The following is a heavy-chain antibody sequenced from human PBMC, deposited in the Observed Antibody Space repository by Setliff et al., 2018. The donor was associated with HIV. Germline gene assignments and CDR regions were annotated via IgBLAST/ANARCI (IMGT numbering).Heavy chain of an antibody. D-gene: IGHD6-6*01. Sequence: SETLSHTCTVSGGSISSSSYYWGWIRQPPGKGLEWIGSIYYSGSTYYNPSLKSRVTIFVDTSKNQFSLRLSSVTAADTAVYYCARSNELIAARYFDYWGQGTLVTVSS. J-gene: IGHJ4*02. CDR1: GGSISSSSYY. CDR2: IYYSGST. V-gene: IGHV4-39*01. CDR3: ARSNELIAARYFDY.